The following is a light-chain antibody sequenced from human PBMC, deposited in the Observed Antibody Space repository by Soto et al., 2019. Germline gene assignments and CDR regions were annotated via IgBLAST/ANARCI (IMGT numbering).Light chain of an antibody. CDR2: EVS. V-gene: IGLV2-14*01. CDR3: SSYTSSSTLHYV. Sequence: QSVLTQPASVSGSPGQSITISCTGTSSDVGGYNYVSWYQQHPGKAPKLMIYEVSNRPSGASNRFSGSKSGNTASLTISGLQAEDEADYYCSSYTSSSTLHYVFGTGTKVTVL. CDR1: SSDVGGYNY. J-gene: IGLJ1*01.